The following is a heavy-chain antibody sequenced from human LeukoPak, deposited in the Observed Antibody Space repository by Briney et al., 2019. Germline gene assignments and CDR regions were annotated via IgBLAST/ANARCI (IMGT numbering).Heavy chain of an antibody. V-gene: IGHV3-74*01. D-gene: IGHD3-22*01. CDR1: GFTFSSYW. CDR3: ARDADYYDSSGYYPT. Sequence: QAGGSLRLSCAASGFTFSSYWMHWVRQAPGKGLVWVSRINSDGSSTSYADSVKGRFTISRDNAKNTLYLQMNSLRAEDTAVYYCARDADYYDSSGYYPTWGQGTLVTVPS. CDR2: INSDGSST. J-gene: IGHJ4*02.